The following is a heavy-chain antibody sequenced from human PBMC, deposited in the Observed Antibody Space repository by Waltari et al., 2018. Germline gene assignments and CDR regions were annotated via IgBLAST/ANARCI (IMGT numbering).Heavy chain of an antibody. CDR3: ARHGYYDILTGYPNFDY. V-gene: IGHV4-38-2*01. CDR2: IYHSGST. Sequence: QVQLQESGPGLVKPSETLSLTCAVSGYSISSGYYWGWIRQPPGKGLEWIGSIYHSGSTYYNPSLKSRVTISVDTSKNQFSLKLSSVTAADTAVYYCARHGYYDILTGYPNFDYWGQGTLVTVSS. J-gene: IGHJ4*02. CDR1: GYSISSGYY. D-gene: IGHD3-9*01.